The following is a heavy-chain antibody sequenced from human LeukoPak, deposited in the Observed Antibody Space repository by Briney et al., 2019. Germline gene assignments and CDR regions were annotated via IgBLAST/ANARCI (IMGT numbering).Heavy chain of an antibody. V-gene: IGHV3-48*01. J-gene: IGHJ4*02. CDR3: AREYGRGSIDY. CDR1: GFTFSSYS. D-gene: IGHD3-10*01. Sequence: GGSLRLSCAASGFTFSSYSMNWVRQAPGKGLEWVSYIGSSSSTIYYADSVKGRFTISRDNAKNSLYLQMNSLRAEDTAVYYCAREYGRGSIDYWGQGTLVTVSS. CDR2: IGSSSSTI.